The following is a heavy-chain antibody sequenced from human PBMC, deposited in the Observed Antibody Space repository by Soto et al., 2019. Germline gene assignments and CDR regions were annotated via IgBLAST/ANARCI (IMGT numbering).Heavy chain of an antibody. Sequence: SETLSLTCTVSGGSISSYYWSWIRQPPGKGLEWIGYIYYSGSTNYNPSLKSRVTISVDTSKNQFSLKLSSVTAADTAVYYCARDQGSSWYGGFDIWGQGTMVTVSS. J-gene: IGHJ3*02. CDR1: GGSISSYY. D-gene: IGHD6-13*01. V-gene: IGHV4-59*01. CDR3: ARDQGSSWYGGFDI. CDR2: IYYSGST.